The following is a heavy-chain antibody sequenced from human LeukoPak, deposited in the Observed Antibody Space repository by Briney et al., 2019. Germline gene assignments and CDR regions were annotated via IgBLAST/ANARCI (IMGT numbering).Heavy chain of an antibody. J-gene: IGHJ6*02. Sequence: GGPLQISGQGFGYRFTSYWIAGVRRLPGKGLEGMGIIYPGDSDIRYGPSFQGQVTISADKSENTAYLQWSSLKASDTAIYYCARKGYCTSSRCHYGMDVWGQGTTVTVSS. CDR1: GYRFTSYW. D-gene: IGHD2-2*01. V-gene: IGHV5-51*01. CDR2: IYPGDSDI. CDR3: ARKGYCTSSRCHYGMDV.